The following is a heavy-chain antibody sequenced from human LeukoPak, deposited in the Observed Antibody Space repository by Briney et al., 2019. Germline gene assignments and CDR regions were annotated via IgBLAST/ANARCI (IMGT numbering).Heavy chain of an antibody. J-gene: IGHJ3*02. V-gene: IGHV3-30-3*01. Sequence: GGSLRLSCAASGFTFSSYAKHWVRQAPGKGLEWVAVISYDGSNKYYADSVKGRFTISRDNSKNTLYLQMNSLRAEDTAVYYCAREGDFPDYDSTGGGLAFDIWGQGTMVTVSS. D-gene: IGHD3-22*01. CDR3: AREGDFPDYDSTGGGLAFDI. CDR2: ISYDGSNK. CDR1: GFTFSSYA.